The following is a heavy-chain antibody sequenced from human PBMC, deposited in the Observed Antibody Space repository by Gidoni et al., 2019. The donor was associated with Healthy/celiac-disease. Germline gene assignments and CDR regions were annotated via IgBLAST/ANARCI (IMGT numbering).Heavy chain of an antibody. D-gene: IGHD3-3*01. V-gene: IGHV3-49*05. CDR1: GFTFGDYA. Sequence: EVQLVESGGGLVKPGRSLRLSCTASGFTFGDYAMSWFRQAPGKGMEWVGFIRSKAYGGTTEYAASVKGRFTISRDDSKSIAYLQMNSLKTEDTAVYYCTRAIFGSGYYYYGMDVWGQGTTVTVSS. CDR2: IRSKAYGGTT. CDR3: TRAIFGSGYYYYGMDV. J-gene: IGHJ6*02.